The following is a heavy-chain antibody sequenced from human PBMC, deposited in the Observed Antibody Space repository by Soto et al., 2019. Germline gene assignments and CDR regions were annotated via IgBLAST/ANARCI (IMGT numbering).Heavy chain of an antibody. D-gene: IGHD3-22*01. CDR1: GFTFSSYG. V-gene: IGHV3-33*01. CDR3: ARDDNYYDSSSFDY. Sequence: GESLKISCAASGFTFSSYGMHWVRQAPGKGLEWVAVIWYDGSNKYYADSVKGRFTISRDNSKNTLYLQMNSLRAEDTAVYYCARDDNYYDSSSFDYWGQGTLVTVSS. CDR2: IWYDGSNK. J-gene: IGHJ4*02.